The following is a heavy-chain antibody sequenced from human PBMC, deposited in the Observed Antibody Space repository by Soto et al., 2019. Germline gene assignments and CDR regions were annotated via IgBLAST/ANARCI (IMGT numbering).Heavy chain of an antibody. CDR3: TGTYYDVWSCYCCSY. CDR1: GFTFSGSA. D-gene: IGHD3-3*01. J-gene: IGHJ4*02. CDR2: IRSKANSYAT. V-gene: IGHV3-73*02. Sequence: EVQLVESGGGLVQPGGSLKLSCAASGFTFSGSAMHWVRPASGKGLEWVGRIRSKANSYATAYAASVKGRFTISRDDSKNTADLQMNSLKTEYTAVYYCTGTYYDVWSCYCCSYWGQRNLVTVSS.